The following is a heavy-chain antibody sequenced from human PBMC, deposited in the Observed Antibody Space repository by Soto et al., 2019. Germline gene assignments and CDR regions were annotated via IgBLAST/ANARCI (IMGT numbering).Heavy chain of an antibody. V-gene: IGHV4-34*01. J-gene: IGHJ4*02. CDR1: GGSFSGYY. CDR2: INHSGST. Sequence: SETLSLTCAVYGGSFSGYYWSWIRQPPGKGLEWIGEINHSGSTNYNPSLKSRVTISVDTSKNQFSLKLSPVTAADTAVYYCASLYYDFWSGSRKPPMYWGQGTLVTVSS. D-gene: IGHD3-3*01. CDR3: ASLYYDFWSGSRKPPMY.